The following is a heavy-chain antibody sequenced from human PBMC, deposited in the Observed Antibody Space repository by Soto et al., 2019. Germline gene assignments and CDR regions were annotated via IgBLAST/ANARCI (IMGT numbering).Heavy chain of an antibody. CDR3: ARGGYSAGSGSYVFDP. Sequence: QVQLVQSGAEVKKPGASVKVSCKASGYTFTSHSIIWVRRAPGEGLEWVGWISAYNGYTNSAENFQGRVTMTTDASTNTAYMELRSLRSDDTAVYYCARGGYSAGSGSYVFDPWGQGTLVTVSS. V-gene: IGHV1-18*04. CDR2: ISAYNGYT. J-gene: IGHJ5*02. CDR1: GYTFTSHS. D-gene: IGHD3-10*01.